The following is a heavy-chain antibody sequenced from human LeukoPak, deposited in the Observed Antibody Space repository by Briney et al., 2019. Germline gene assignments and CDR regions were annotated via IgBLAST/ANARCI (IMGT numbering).Heavy chain of an antibody. J-gene: IGHJ6*03. CDR2: IIPIFGTA. Sequence: SVKVSCKASGGTFSSYAISWVRQALGQGLEWMGGIIPIFGTANYAQKFQGRVTITTDESTSTAYMELSSLRSEDTAVYYCASLLGGDYYYMDVWGKGTTVTVSS. CDR1: GGTFSSYA. CDR3: ASLLGGDYYYMDV. V-gene: IGHV1-69*05. D-gene: IGHD3-16*01.